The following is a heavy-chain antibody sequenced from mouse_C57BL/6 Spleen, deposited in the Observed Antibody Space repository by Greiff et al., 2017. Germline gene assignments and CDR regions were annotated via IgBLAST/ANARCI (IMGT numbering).Heavy chain of an antibody. CDR1: GFTFSDYY. J-gene: IGHJ2*01. CDR3: ARQGRGYYYGD. V-gene: IGHV5-12*01. D-gene: IGHD3-3*01. Sequence: EVQLVESGGGLVQPGGSLKLSCAASGFTFSDYYMYWVRQTPEKRLEWVAYISNGGGSTYYPDTVKGRFTISRDNAKNTPYLQMSRLKSEDTAMYYCARQGRGYYYGDWGPSPTLTVSS. CDR2: ISNGGGST.